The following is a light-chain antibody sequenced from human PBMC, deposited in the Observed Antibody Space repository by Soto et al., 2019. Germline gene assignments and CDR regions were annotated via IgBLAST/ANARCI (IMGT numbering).Light chain of an antibody. J-gene: IGKJ2*01. Sequence: DIQMTQSPSTLSASVGDTVTITCRASQSLSYWLGWYQQKPGQAPKLLIHKASTLESGVPSRFSGSGSGTAFTLTISSLQPDEFATFYCQQSDRFSYTFGQGTKLESK. CDR1: QSLSYW. CDR3: QQSDRFSYT. CDR2: KAS. V-gene: IGKV1-5*03.